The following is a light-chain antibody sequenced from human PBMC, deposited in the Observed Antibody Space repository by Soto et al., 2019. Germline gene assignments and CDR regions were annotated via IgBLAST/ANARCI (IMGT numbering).Light chain of an antibody. Sequence: QSALTQPPSASGSPGQSVTISCTGTSSDVGAYIYVSWYQQHPGKAPKLMIYEVSKRPSGVPDRFSGSKSGNTASLTVSGLQAEDEADYYCSSYPGSNNLGVFGGGTKLTVL. CDR2: EVS. J-gene: IGLJ2*01. CDR1: SSDVGAYIY. V-gene: IGLV2-8*01. CDR3: SSYPGSNNLGV.